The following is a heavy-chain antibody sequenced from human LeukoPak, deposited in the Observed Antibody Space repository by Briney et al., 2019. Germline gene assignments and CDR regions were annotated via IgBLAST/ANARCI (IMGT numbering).Heavy chain of an antibody. CDR3: ARDANSNYERPDYFDY. D-gene: IGHD4-11*01. Sequence: PGGSLRLSCAASGFYFNIYSMHWVRQAPGKGLEWVSYISSTSRTIYYADSVKGRFTVSRDNDKNSLYLHMSSLRAEDTAVYYCARDANSNYERPDYFDYWGQGTLVTVSS. CDR2: ISSTSRTI. V-gene: IGHV3-48*04. CDR1: GFYFNIYS. J-gene: IGHJ4*02.